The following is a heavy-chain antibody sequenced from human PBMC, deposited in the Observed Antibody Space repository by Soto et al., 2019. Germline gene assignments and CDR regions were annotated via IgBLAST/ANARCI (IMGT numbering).Heavy chain of an antibody. V-gene: IGHV1-18*01. D-gene: IGHD3-3*01. Sequence: ASVKVSCKASGYTFTSYGISWVRQAPGQGLEWMGWISAYNGNTNYAQKLQGRVTMTTDTSTSTAYMELRSLRSDDTAVYYCARDYDFWSGYHEDYYYYGMDVWGQGTTVTVSS. CDR2: ISAYNGNT. CDR3: ARDYDFWSGYHEDYYYYGMDV. CDR1: GYTFTSYG. J-gene: IGHJ6*02.